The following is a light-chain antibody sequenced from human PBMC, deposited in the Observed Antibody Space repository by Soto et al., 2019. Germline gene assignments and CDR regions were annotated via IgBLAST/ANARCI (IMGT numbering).Light chain of an antibody. CDR3: HSYDATNQV. CDR1: SGSIASNY. J-gene: IGLJ3*02. V-gene: IGLV6-57*01. CDR2: EDN. Sequence: NFMLTQPHSESESPGKTVIISCTRSSGSIASNYVQWYQQRPGSSPTTVIYEDNQRPSGVPDRFSGSIDSSSNSASLTISGLETEDEADYYCHSYDATNQVFGGGTKLTVL.